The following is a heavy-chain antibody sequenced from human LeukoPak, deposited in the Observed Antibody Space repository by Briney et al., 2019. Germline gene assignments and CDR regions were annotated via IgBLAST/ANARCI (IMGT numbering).Heavy chain of an antibody. CDR2: ISSSSSYI. V-gene: IGHV3-21*01. Sequence: GSLRLSCAASGFTFSSHSMNWVRQAPGKGLEWVSSISSSSSYIYYADSVKGRFTISRDNAKNSLYLQMNSLRAEDTAVYYCASIIAAAGTVYWGQGTLVTVSS. J-gene: IGHJ4*02. CDR1: GFTFSSHS. D-gene: IGHD6-13*01. CDR3: ASIIAAAGTVY.